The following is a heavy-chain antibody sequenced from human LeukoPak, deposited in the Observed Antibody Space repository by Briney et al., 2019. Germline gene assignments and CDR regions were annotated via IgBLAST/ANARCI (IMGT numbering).Heavy chain of an antibody. J-gene: IGHJ5*02. V-gene: IGHV3-48*03. CDR2: TSSSGSAI. CDR3: ARSVGYSSSWYWFDA. CDR1: GFTFSSYE. Sequence: GGSLRLSCAASGFTFSSYEMNWVRQAPGKGQEWVSYTSSSGSAIYYADSVKGRFTISRDNAKNSLYLQMNSLRAEDTAVYYCARSVGYSSSWYWFDAWGQGTLVTVSS. D-gene: IGHD6-13*01.